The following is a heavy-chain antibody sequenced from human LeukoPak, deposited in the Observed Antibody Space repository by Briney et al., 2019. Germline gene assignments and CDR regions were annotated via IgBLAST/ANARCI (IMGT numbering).Heavy chain of an antibody. J-gene: IGHJ4*02. D-gene: IGHD6-13*01. Sequence: ASVKVSCKASGYTFTGYFIHWVRQAPGQGLEWMGWINPNSGGTSYAQKFQGRLTMTRDTSISTAYMELGSLTSDDTAVYFCARVGGSWYLRLGSWGQGTLVTVSS. CDR1: GYTFTGYF. V-gene: IGHV1-2*02. CDR3: ARVGGSWYLRLGS. CDR2: INPNSGGT.